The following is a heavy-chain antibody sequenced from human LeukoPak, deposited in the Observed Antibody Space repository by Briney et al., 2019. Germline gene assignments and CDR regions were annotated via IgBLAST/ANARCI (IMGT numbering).Heavy chain of an antibody. CDR1: GGTFSSYA. D-gene: IGHD6-19*01. V-gene: IGHV1-69*06. J-gene: IGHJ4*02. CDR2: IIPIFGTA. CDR3: ARRYSSGWYVFDY. Sequence: SVKVSCKASGGTFSSYAISWVRQAPGQGLEWMGGIIPIFGTANYARKFQGRVTITADKSTSTAYMELSSLRSEDTAVYYCARRYSSGWYVFDYWGQGTLVTVSS.